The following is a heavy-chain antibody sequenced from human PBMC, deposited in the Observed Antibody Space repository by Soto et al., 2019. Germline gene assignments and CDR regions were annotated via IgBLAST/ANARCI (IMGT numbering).Heavy chain of an antibody. Sequence: SETLSLTCTVSGGSISSSSYYWGWIRQPPGKGLEWIGSIYYSGSTYYNPSLKSRVTISVDTSKNQFSLKLSSVTAADTAVYYCARHVYSSGWTDYWGQGTLVTVSS. CDR1: GGSISSSSYY. CDR3: ARHVYSSGWTDY. J-gene: IGHJ4*02. V-gene: IGHV4-39*01. D-gene: IGHD6-19*01. CDR2: IYYSGST.